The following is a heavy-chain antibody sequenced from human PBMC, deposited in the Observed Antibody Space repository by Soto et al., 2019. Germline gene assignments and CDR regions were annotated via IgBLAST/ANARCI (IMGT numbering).Heavy chain of an antibody. Sequence: QKPGKGLEWIGYIYYLGSTDYNPSLKSRVTISVDTSKRQFSLRLTSVTAADTAVYYCARDGYDGSGSQYPPYRGAGTQFSVP. V-gene: IGHV4-59*01. D-gene: IGHD3-10*01. J-gene: IGHJ4*02. CDR2: IYYLGST. CDR3: ARDGYDGSGSQYPPY.